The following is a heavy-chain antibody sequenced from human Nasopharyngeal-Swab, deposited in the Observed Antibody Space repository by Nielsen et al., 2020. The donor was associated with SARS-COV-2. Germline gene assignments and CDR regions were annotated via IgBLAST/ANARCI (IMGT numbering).Heavy chain of an antibody. D-gene: IGHD2-15*01. CDR1: GFTFSTYA. V-gene: IGHV3-23*01. CDR2: VGGTGHTT. CDR3: AKDRYCSGGACYFNGFDS. J-gene: IGHJ4*02. Sequence: GESLKISCSASGFTFSTYAMSWVRQAPGKGLEWVSSVGGTGHTTKYTDSVKGLFTISRDNSETKVYLEMHSLRAEDTAVYYCAKDRYCSGGACYFNGFDSWGQGTLVTVSS.